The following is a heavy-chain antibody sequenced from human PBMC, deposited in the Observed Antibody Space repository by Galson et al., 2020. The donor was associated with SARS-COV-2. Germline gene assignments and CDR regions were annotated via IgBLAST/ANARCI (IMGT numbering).Heavy chain of an antibody. D-gene: IGHD3-9*01. CDR3: ARDRGGGYFDWRPLFDY. J-gene: IGHJ4*02. CDR1: GFTFSSYS. V-gene: IGHV3-21*01. CDR2: ISSSSSYI. Sequence: GGSLRLSCAASGFTFSSYSMNWVRQAPGKGLEWVSSISSSSSYIYYADSVKGRFTISRDNAKNSLYLQMNSLRAEDTAVYYWARDRGGGYFDWRPLFDYWGQGTLVTVSS.